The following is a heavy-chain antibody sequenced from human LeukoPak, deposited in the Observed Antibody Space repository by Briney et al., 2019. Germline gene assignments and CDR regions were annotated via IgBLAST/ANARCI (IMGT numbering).Heavy chain of an antibody. CDR3: ARGSNYFRAYYYYMDV. J-gene: IGHJ6*03. CDR2: IIPIFGTA. D-gene: IGHD4-11*01. Sequence: ASVEVSCKASGGTFSSYAISWVRQAPGQGLEWMGGIIPIFGTANYAQKFQGRVTITADKSTSTAYIELSSLRSEDTAVYYCARGSNYFRAYYYYMDVWGKGTTVTVSS. CDR1: GGTFSSYA. V-gene: IGHV1-69*06.